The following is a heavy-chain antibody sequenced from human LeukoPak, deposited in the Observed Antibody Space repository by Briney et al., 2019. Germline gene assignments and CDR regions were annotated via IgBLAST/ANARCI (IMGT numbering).Heavy chain of an antibody. CDR1: GGSFSGYY. J-gene: IGHJ5*02. D-gene: IGHD2-15*01. V-gene: IGHV4-34*01. CDR2: INRSGST. Sequence: SETLSLTCAVYGGSFSGYYWSWIRQPPGKGLEWIGEINRSGSTNYNPSLKSRVTISVDTSKNQFSLKLTSVTAADTAVYYCARGLRCGGGSCYPWDQGTLVTVSS. CDR3: ARGLRCGGGSCYP.